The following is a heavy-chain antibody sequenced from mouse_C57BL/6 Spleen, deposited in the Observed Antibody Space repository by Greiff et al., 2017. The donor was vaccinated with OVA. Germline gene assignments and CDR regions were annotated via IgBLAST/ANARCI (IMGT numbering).Heavy chain of an antibody. CDR1: GYAFSSYW. CDR2: IYPGDGDT. CDR3: ARKDYDYEYFDV. D-gene: IGHD2-4*01. J-gene: IGHJ1*03. V-gene: IGHV1-80*01. Sequence: VKLVESGAELVKPGASVKISCKASGYAFSSYWMNWVKQRPGKGLEWIGQIYPGDGDTNYNGKFKGKATLTADKSSSTAYMQLSSLTSEDSAVYFCARKDYDYEYFDVWGTGTTVTVSS.